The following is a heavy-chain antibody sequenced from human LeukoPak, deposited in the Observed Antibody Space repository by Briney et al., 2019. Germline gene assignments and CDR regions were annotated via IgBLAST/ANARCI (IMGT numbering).Heavy chain of an antibody. Sequence: PGGSLRLSCAASGFTFSSYEMNWVRQAPGKGLEWVSHIRSRGSAIYYADSVKGRFTISRDNAKNSLYLQMNSLRAEDTAVYYCARIGGGGAVSDAFDIWGQGTMVTVSS. V-gene: IGHV3-48*03. CDR3: ARIGGGGAVSDAFDI. D-gene: IGHD3-16*01. J-gene: IGHJ3*02. CDR1: GFTFSSYE. CDR2: IRSRGSAI.